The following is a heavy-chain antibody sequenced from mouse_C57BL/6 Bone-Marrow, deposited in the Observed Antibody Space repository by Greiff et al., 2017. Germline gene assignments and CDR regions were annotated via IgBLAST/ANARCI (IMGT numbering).Heavy chain of an antibody. CDR2: ISDGGSYT. Sequence: EVKLMESGGGLVKPGGSLKLSCAASGFTFSSSAMSWVRQTPEKRLEWVATISDGGSYTYYPDNVQGRFTISSDNAKNNLYLQMIHLQSEDTAMYYCARGLLPYAMDYWGQGTSVTVSS. CDR1: GFTFSSSA. CDR3: ARGLLPYAMDY. J-gene: IGHJ4*01. D-gene: IGHD2-3*01. V-gene: IGHV5-4*03.